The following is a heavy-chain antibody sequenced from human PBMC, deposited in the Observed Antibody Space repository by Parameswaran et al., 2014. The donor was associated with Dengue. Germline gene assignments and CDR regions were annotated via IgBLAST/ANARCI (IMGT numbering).Heavy chain of an antibody. D-gene: IGHD6-19*01. CDR2: IKQDGSEK. V-gene: IGHV3-7*01. CDR1: GFTFSSYW. Sequence: GESLKISCAASGFTFSSYWMSWVRQAPGKGLEWVANIKQDGSEKYYVDSVKGRFTISRDNAKNSLYLQTNSLRAEDTAVYYCARDSYPGIAVAGEFDYWGQGTLVTVSS. CDR3: ARDSYPGIAVAGEFDY. J-gene: IGHJ4*02.